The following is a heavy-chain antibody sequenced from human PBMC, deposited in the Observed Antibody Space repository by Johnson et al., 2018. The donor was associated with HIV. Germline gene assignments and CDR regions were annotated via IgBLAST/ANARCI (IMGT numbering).Heavy chain of an antibody. CDR3: ARVGILRRRGAFDI. CDR2: IKQDGSEK. D-gene: IGHD2-15*01. J-gene: IGHJ3*02. Sequence: VHLVESGGGLVQPGGSLRLSCAASGFTFSSYWMSWVRQAPGKGLEWVANIKQDGSEKYYVDSVKGRFTISRDNAKNSLYLQMNSLRAEDTAVYYCARVGILRRRGAFDIWGQGTMVTVSS. CDR1: GFTFSSYW. V-gene: IGHV3-7*05.